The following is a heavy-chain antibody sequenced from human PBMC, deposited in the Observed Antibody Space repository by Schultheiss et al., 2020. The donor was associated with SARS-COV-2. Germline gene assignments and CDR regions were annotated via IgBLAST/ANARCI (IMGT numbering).Heavy chain of an antibody. J-gene: IGHJ4*02. V-gene: IGHV3-15*07. CDR1: GVTFSSYG. CDR3: ARENWGCNDY. CDR2: VKSKADGGTT. D-gene: IGHD7-27*01. Sequence: GGSLRLSCAVSGVTFSSYGMHWVRQAPGKGLEWVGRVKSKADGGTTDYAAPVKGRFSISRDDSRKMLYLQMNSLTIDDTAVYFCARENWGCNDYWGQGTVVTVSS.